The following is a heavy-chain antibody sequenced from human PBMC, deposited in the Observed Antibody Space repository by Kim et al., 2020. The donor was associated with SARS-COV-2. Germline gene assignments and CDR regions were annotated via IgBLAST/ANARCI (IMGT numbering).Heavy chain of an antibody. Sequence: GGSLRLSCAASGFTFSDYYMSWIRQAPGKGLEWVSYISSSGSTIYYADSVKGRFTISRDNAKNSLYLQMNSLRAEDTAVYYCARDRHIVVADSQYGMDVWGQGTTVTVSS. CDR2: ISSSGSTI. V-gene: IGHV3-11*01. CDR1: GFTFSDYY. CDR3: ARDRHIVVADSQYGMDV. J-gene: IGHJ6*02. D-gene: IGHD2-21*01.